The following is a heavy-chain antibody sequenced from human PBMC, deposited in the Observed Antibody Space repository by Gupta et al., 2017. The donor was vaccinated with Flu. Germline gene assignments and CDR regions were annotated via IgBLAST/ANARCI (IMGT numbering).Heavy chain of an antibody. D-gene: IGHD7-27*01. CDR3: ARVRGDLYYFDY. Sequence: VRQMPGKGLEWMGIIYPSDSDTRYIPSFQGQVTISADKSISTAYLQWSSLKTSDTAMYFCARVRGDLYYFDYWGQGTLVTVSS. CDR2: IYPSDSDT. J-gene: IGHJ4*02. V-gene: IGHV5-51*01.